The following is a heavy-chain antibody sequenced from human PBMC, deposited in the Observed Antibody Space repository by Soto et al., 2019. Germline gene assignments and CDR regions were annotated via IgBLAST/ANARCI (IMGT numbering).Heavy chain of an antibody. CDR3: ARVVPGAEAWFGP. CDR1: GYTFYNYG. V-gene: IGHV1-18*01. CDR2: ISLYSDGA. D-gene: IGHD2-2*01. Sequence: QVKLVQSGGEVKRPGASVKVSCKTSGYTFYNYGITWVRQAPGQPLEWLGWISLYSDGANYAQKFQGRVSMTTDTSTTTAYMELRSLSSDDTAVYYCARVVPGAEAWFGPCGQGTLVTVSS. J-gene: IGHJ5*02.